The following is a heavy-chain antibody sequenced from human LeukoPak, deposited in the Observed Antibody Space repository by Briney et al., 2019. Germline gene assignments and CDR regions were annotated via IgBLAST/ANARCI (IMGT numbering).Heavy chain of an antibody. CDR2: IYYSGST. Sequence: SETLSLTCTVSGGSISSSSYYWGWIRQPPGKGLEWIGSIYYSGSTYYNPSLKSRVTISVDTSKNQFSLKLSSVTAADTAVYYCARHHYYPRWFDPWGQGTLVTVSS. CDR1: GGSISSSSYY. J-gene: IGHJ5*02. D-gene: IGHD3-22*01. CDR3: ARHHYYPRWFDP. V-gene: IGHV4-39*01.